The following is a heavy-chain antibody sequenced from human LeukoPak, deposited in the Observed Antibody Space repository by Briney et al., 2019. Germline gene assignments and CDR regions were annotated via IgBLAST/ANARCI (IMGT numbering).Heavy chain of an antibody. V-gene: IGHV3-7*01. CDR1: GFTFSNYC. CDR2: IKHDGRGT. D-gene: IGHD2-2*01. CDR3: ARDVRSTSQYDVCDI. Sequence: PGGSLRLSCAASGFTFSNYCMSWVRQAPGKGLEWMANIKHDGRGTNYADSVKGRFTISRDNAKHSQYLQMNSLRGEDTALYYCARDVRSTSQYDVCDIGGEGPMDTVP. J-gene: IGHJ3*02.